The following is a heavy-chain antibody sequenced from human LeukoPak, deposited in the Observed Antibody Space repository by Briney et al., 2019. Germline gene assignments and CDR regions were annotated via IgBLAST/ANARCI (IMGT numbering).Heavy chain of an antibody. V-gene: IGHV3-11*04. CDR2: ISSSGSTI. J-gene: IGHJ6*04. Sequence: GGSLRLSCAASGFTFSDAWMTWVRQAPGKGLEWVSYISSSGSTIYYADSVKGRFTISRDNAKNSLYLQMNSLRAEDTAVYYCAELGIPMIGGVWGKGTTVTISS. CDR1: GFTFSDAW. CDR3: AELGIPMIGGV. D-gene: IGHD3-10*02.